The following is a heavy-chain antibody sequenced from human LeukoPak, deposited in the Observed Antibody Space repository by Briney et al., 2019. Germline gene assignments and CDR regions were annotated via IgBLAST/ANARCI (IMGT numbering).Heavy chain of an antibody. D-gene: IGHD1-14*01. CDR2: IRQDGGER. Sequence: GGSLRLSCAVSGFTFTSYWMNWVRQAPGKGLEWVASIRQDGGERSYVDSVKGRFTISRDNTKNSLYLQMSCLRAGDTAVYYCARDETAHGIYFGCWGHGTPSTASS. CDR3: ARDETAHGIYFGC. CDR1: GFTFTSYW. J-gene: IGHJ4*01. V-gene: IGHV3-7*01.